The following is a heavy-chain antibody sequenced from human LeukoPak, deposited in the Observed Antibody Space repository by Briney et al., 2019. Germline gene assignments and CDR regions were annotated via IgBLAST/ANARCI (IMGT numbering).Heavy chain of an antibody. Sequence: GGSLRLSCAASGFTFSSYGMHWVRQAPGKGLEWVAVISYDGSNKYYADSVKGRFTISRDNSKNTLYLQMNSLRAEDTAVYYCARALGVTAIGSDYWGQGTLVTVSS. CDR1: GFTFSSYG. D-gene: IGHD2-21*02. J-gene: IGHJ4*02. V-gene: IGHV3-30*03. CDR2: ISYDGSNK. CDR3: ARALGVTAIGSDY.